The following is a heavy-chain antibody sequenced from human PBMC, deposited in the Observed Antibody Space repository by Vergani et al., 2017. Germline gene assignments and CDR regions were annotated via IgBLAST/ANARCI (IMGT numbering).Heavy chain of an antibody. CDR2: INSDGSST. Sequence: EVQLVESGGGLVQPGRSLRLSCTASGFTFGDYAMSWFRQAPGKGLVWVSRINSDGSSTSYADSVKGRFTISRDNAKNTLYLQMNSLRAEDTAVYYCARVAAFYGMDVWGQGTTVTVSS. D-gene: IGHD6-25*01. V-gene: IGHV3-74*02. J-gene: IGHJ6*02. CDR3: ARVAAFYGMDV. CDR1: GFTFGDYA.